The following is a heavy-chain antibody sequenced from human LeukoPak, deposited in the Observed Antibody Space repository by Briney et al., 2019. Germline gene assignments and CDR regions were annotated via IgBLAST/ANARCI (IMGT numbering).Heavy chain of an antibody. CDR1: GVTFSSYA. D-gene: IGHD2-2*01. CDR3: ARGVGYCSPTSCYGGGSYFDY. V-gene: IGHV1-69*13. CDR2: VIPFFGTA. Sequence: GASVKVSCKAPGVTFSSYAISWVRQAPGQGLEWMGGVIPFFGTANYAQKFQGRVTITADESTSTAYMELSSLTSEDTAVYYCARGVGYCSPTSCYGGGSYFDYWGQGTLVTVSS. J-gene: IGHJ4*02.